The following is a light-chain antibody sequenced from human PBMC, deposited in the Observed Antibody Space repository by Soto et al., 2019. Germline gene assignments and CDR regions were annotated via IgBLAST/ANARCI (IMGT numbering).Light chain of an antibody. CDR3: QQYNSHPWT. Sequence: DIQITQSPSTLPSSVLDRVTVTCRASQSIRSWLAWYQEKPGKAPKLLIYKASLLETGVPSRFSGSGSGTEFTLTISSLQTDDFGTYYCQQYNSHPWTFGQGTKVDI. J-gene: IGKJ1*01. CDR1: QSIRSW. V-gene: IGKV1-5*03. CDR2: KAS.